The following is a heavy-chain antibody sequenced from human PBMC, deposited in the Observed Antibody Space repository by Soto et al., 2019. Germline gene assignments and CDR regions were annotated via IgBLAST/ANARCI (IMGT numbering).Heavy chain of an antibody. CDR1: GFTFSSYS. V-gene: IGHV3-21*01. Sequence: GSLRLSCAASGFTFSSYSMNWVRQAPGKGLEWVSSISSSSSYIYYADSVKGRFTISRDNAKNSLYLQMNSLRAEDTAVYYCARDRGTTAPYYFDYWGQGTLVTVSS. CDR2: ISSSSSYI. J-gene: IGHJ4*02. CDR3: ARDRGTTAPYYFDY. D-gene: IGHD1-7*01.